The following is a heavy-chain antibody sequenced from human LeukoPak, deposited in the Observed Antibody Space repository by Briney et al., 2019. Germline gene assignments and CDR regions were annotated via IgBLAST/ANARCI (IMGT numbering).Heavy chain of an antibody. V-gene: IGHV1-69*15. CDR2: IIPIFGTA. CDR3: VRGGLEMATLSTFDY. Sequence: GASVKVSCKASGGSFSNFAINWVRQAPGQGLEWMGNIIPIFGTANYARKFQGRVTITADESTSTAYMDVSSLRSEDTAVYYCVRGGLEMATLSTFDYWGQGTLVTVSS. J-gene: IGHJ4*02. D-gene: IGHD5-24*01. CDR1: GGSFSNFA.